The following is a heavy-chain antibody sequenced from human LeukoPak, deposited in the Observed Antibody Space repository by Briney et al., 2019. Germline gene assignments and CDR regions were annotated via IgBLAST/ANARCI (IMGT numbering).Heavy chain of an antibody. J-gene: IGHJ4*02. CDR1: GYTFTSYA. D-gene: IGHD6-6*01. CDR3: ARPEVGQLVPFDY. CDR2: INTNTGNP. Sequence: AASVNVSCKASGYTFTSYAMNWVRQAPGQGLEWMGWINTNTGNPTYAQGFTGRFVFSLDTSVSTAYLQISSLKAEDTAVYYCARPEVGQLVPFDYWGQGTLVTVSS. V-gene: IGHV7-4-1*02.